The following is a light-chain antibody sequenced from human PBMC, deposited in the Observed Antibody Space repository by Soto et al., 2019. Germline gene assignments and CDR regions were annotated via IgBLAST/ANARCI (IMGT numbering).Light chain of an antibody. CDR1: SSDVGGYNY. CDR2: DVS. J-gene: IGLJ1*01. V-gene: IGLV2-14*01. Sequence: QSALTQPASVSGSPGQSITISCTGTSSDVGGYNYVSWYQQHPGKAPKLMIYDVSNRPSGVSNRFSGSKSGNTASLTISGLQAEDEADYYCSSYTSSSLLVFGTGTKLNVL. CDR3: SSYTSSSLLV.